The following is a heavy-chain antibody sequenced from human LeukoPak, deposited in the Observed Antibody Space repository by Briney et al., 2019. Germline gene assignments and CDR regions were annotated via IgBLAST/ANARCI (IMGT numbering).Heavy chain of an antibody. D-gene: IGHD6-13*01. V-gene: IGHV3-30*01. Sequence: GGSLRLSCVASGFPFSSYSFHWVRQAPGKGLEWVALLSYDGSIKHYADSVKGRFTLSRDNSKSSVYLQMDSLKADDTAVYYCARGVSTWYRIDYWGQGTLVTVSS. CDR2: LSYDGSIK. CDR1: GFPFSSYS. CDR3: ARGVSTWYRIDY. J-gene: IGHJ4*02.